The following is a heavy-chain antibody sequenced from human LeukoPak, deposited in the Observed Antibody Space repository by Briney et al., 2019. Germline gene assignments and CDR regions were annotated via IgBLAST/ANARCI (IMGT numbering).Heavy chain of an antibody. CDR1: GGSISSYY. Sequence: SETLSLTCTVSGGSISSYYWSWIRQPPGKELEWIGYIYYSGSTNYNPSLKSRVTISVDTSKNQFSLKLSSVTAADTAVYYCARDGGSIPAATAFDYWGQGTLVTVSS. CDR2: IYYSGST. D-gene: IGHD2-2*01. V-gene: IGHV4-59*12. CDR3: ARDGGSIPAATAFDY. J-gene: IGHJ4*02.